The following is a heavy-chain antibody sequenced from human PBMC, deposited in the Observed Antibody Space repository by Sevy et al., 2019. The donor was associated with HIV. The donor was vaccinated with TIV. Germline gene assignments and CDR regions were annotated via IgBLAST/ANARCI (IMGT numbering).Heavy chain of an antibody. J-gene: IGHJ3*02. CDR1: GFTFSSYA. V-gene: IGHV3-30-3*01. CDR3: ARDRRDEYSSSWYGEGAFDI. CDR2: ISYDGSNK. D-gene: IGHD6-13*01. Sequence: GGSLRLSCAASGFTFSSYAMHWVRQAPGKGLEWVAVISYDGSNKYYADSVKGRFTISRDNSKNTLYLQMNSLRAEDTAVYYCARDRRDEYSSSWYGEGAFDIWGQWTMVTVSS.